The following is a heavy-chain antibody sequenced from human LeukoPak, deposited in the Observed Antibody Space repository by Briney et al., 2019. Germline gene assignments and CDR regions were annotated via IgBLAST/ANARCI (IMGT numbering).Heavy chain of an antibody. CDR3: ARESGVPAAIDY. J-gene: IGHJ4*02. CDR2: IYYSGST. CDR1: GGSISSYY. D-gene: IGHD2-2*01. Sequence: SETLSLTCTVSGGSISSYYWSWIRQPPGKGLEWIGYIYYSGSTNYNPSLKSRVTISVDTSKNQFSLKLSSVTAADTAVYYCARESGVPAAIDYWGQGTLVTVSS. V-gene: IGHV4-59*01.